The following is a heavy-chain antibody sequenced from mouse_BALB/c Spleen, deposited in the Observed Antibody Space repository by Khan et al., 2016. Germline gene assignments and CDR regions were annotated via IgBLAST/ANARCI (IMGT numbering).Heavy chain of an antibody. CDR3: ARWYGNYALDY. D-gene: IGHD2-10*02. Sequence: LVESGPELKKPGETVKISCKASGYTFTNYGVHWVKQAPGKGLKWMGWINTNTGAPTYAEEFKGRFAFSLETSASTAFLQIDNLKNEDTAKYFCARWYGNYALDYWGQGTSVTVSS. V-gene: IGHV9-3*02. CDR1: GYTFTNYG. J-gene: IGHJ4*01. CDR2: INTNTGAP.